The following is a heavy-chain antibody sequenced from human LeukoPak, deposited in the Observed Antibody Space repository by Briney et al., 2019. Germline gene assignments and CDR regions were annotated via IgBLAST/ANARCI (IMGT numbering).Heavy chain of an antibody. CDR2: ISHNGGGK. CDR3: AKARTLAKAAAYPCNGFDP. CDR1: GFTFSSYG. J-gene: IGHJ5*02. D-gene: IGHD6-13*01. V-gene: IGHV3-23*01. Sequence: PGGSLRLSCAASGFTFSSYGMSWVRQAPGKGLQWVSDISHNGGGKYYVDSVKGRFTISRDNSKNTLYLQMNSLRAEDTAVYYCAKARTLAKAAAYPCNGFDPWGQGTLVTVSS.